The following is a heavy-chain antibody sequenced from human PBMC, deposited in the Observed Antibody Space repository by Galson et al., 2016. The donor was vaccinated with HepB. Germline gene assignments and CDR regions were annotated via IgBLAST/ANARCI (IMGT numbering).Heavy chain of an antibody. CDR3: ARGPFLQYESYYGMEV. V-gene: IGHV3-33*01. Sequence: SLRLSCAASGFTFSNYGMHWVRQAPGKGLEWVAVIWYDGSTKYYTESVKGRFTISRDNSKNTLYLDMNSLRADDTAVYWCARGPFLQYESYYGMEVWGQGTTVTVSS. CDR2: IWYDGSTK. CDR1: GFTFSNYG. D-gene: IGHD4-11*01. J-gene: IGHJ6*02.